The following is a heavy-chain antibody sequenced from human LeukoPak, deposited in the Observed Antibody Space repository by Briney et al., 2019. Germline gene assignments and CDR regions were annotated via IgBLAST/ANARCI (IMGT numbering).Heavy chain of an antibody. CDR2: ISSSSSYI. CDR1: GFFFSSYT. V-gene: IGHV3-21*01. CDR3: ARDRQSITIFGVLIPIYMDV. Sequence: SGGSLRLSCAASGFFFSSYTMSWVRQAPGKGLEWVSFISSSSSYIYHADSVKGRFTISRDNAKNSLYLQMNSLRAEDTAVYYCARDRQSITIFGVLIPIYMDVWGKGTTVTVSS. J-gene: IGHJ6*03. D-gene: IGHD3-3*01.